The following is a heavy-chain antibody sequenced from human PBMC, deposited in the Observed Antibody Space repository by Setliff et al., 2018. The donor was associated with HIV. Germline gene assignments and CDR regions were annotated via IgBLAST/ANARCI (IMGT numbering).Heavy chain of an antibody. Sequence: PSETLSLTCTVSASLTSYYWSWIRQSPGKGLEWIGYVYYSGNTNYNPSLQSRVTISVDASRNQFYLKLSSVTAADTAVYYCARLHYDSRGYYHPYWGQGTLVTVSS. CDR3: ARLHYDSRGYYHPY. CDR2: VYYSGNT. CDR1: ASLTSYY. J-gene: IGHJ4*02. D-gene: IGHD3-22*01. V-gene: IGHV4-59*01.